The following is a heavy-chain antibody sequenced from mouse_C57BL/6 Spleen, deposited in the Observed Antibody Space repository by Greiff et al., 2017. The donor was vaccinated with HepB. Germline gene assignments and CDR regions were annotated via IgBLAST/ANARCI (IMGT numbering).Heavy chain of an antibody. CDR2: INYDGSST. D-gene: IGHD1-1*01. Sequence: EVMLVESEGGLVQPGSSMKLSCTASGFTFSDYYMAWVRQVPEKGLEWVANINYDGSSTYYLDSLKSRFIISRDNAKNILYLQMSSLKSEDTATYYCARGYGSSYEAWFAYWGQGTLVTVSA. CDR3: ARGYGSSYEAWFAY. CDR1: GFTFSDYY. V-gene: IGHV5-16*01. J-gene: IGHJ3*01.